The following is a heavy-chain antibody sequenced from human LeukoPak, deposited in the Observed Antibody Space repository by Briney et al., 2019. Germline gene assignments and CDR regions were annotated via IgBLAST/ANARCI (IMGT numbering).Heavy chain of an antibody. V-gene: IGHV3-23*01. CDR1: GFTFSSYS. CDR3: ASKIAAPSSGFY. D-gene: IGHD6-6*01. J-gene: IGHJ4*02. CDR2: ITGSGGDT. Sequence: GGSLRLSCAASGFTFSSYSMNWVRQAPGKGLEWVSAITGSGGDTYYADSVKGRFTISRDNSKYTLYLQMNSLRAEDTAIYYCASKIAAPSSGFYWGQGTLVTVSS.